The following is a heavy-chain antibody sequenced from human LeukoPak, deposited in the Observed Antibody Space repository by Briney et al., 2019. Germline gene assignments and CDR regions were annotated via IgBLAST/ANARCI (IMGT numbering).Heavy chain of an antibody. D-gene: IGHD5-18*01. V-gene: IGHV4-34*01. CDR1: GGSFSGYY. Sequence: PSETLSLTCAVYGGSFSGYYWSWIRQPPGKGLEWIGEINHSGSTNYNPSLKSRVTISVDTSKNQFSLKLSSVTAADTAVYYCASKGRQLWLSFDYWGQGTLVTVSS. J-gene: IGHJ4*02. CDR2: INHSGST. CDR3: ASKGRQLWLSFDY.